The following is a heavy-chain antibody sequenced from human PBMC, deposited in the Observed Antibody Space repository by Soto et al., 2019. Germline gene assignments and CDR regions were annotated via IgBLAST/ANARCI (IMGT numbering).Heavy chain of an antibody. Sequence: SETLSLTCAVSGGSISSGGYSWSWIRQPPGKGLEWIGYIYHSGSAYYNPSLKSRVTISVDRSKNQFSLKLSSVTAADTAVYYCARGGTILTGYMDYYYGMDVWGQGTTVTVSS. CDR1: GGSISSGGYS. J-gene: IGHJ6*02. CDR2: IYHSGSA. V-gene: IGHV4-30-2*01. D-gene: IGHD3-9*01. CDR3: ARGGTILTGYMDYYYGMDV.